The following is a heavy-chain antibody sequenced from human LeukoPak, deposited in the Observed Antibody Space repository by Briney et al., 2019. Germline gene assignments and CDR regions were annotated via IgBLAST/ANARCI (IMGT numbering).Heavy chain of an antibody. D-gene: IGHD3-22*01. J-gene: IGHJ4*02. CDR3: ARGYDINDDY. V-gene: IGHV4-34*01. Sequence: PSETLSLTCAVYGGSFSGYYWSWIRQPPGKGLEWIGEINHSGSTNYNPSLKSRVTISVDTSKNQFSLKLSSVTAADTAVYYCARGYDINDDYWGQGTLVTVSS. CDR1: GGSFSGYY. CDR2: INHSGST.